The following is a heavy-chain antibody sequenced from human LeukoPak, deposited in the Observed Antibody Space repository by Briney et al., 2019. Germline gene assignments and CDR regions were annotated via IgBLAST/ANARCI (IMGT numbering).Heavy chain of an antibody. J-gene: IGHJ4*02. V-gene: IGHV3-48*04. CDR2: ISRSGSTR. Sequence: PGGSLRLSCAASGFTFSSYGMSWVRQAPGKGLEWVSYISRSGSTRYYADPVKGRFTTSRDNGKNSLFLQMSSLRAEDTAVYYCARDITLFKYSFDYWGQGTLVTVSS. CDR1: GFTFSSYG. CDR3: ARDITLFKYSFDY. D-gene: IGHD2-21*01.